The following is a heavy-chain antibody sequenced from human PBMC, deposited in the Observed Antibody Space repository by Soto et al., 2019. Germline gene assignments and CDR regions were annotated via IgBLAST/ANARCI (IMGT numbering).Heavy chain of an antibody. V-gene: IGHV1-69*13. D-gene: IGHD3-10*01. CDR1: GGTFSSYA. J-gene: IGHJ6*02. Sequence: RASVKVSCKASGGTFSSYAISWVRQAPGQGLEWMGGIIPIFGTANYAQKFQGRVTITADESTSTAYMELSSLRSEDTAVYYCARGLPQGYYYGSGSYPYYYYYGMDVWGQGTTVTVSS. CDR3: ARGLPQGYYYGSGSYPYYYYYGMDV. CDR2: IIPIFGTA.